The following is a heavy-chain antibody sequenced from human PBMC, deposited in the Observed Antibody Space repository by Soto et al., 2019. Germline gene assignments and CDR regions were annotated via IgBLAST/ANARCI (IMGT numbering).Heavy chain of an antibody. CDR1: GFTFSSYA. CDR2: ISYDGSNK. CDR3: ARDASGLRGSYYYGMDV. J-gene: IGHJ6*02. D-gene: IGHD4-17*01. Sequence: QVQLVESGGGVVQPGRSLRLSCAASGFTFSSYAMHWVRQAPGKGLEWVAVISYDGSNKYYADSVKGRFTISRDNSKKTLYLQMNSLRAEDTAVYYCARDASGLRGSYYYGMDVWGQGTTVTVSS. V-gene: IGHV3-30-3*01.